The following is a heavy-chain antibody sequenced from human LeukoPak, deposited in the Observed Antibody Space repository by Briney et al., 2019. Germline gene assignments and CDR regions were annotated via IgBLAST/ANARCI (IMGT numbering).Heavy chain of an antibody. D-gene: IGHD1-26*01. J-gene: IGHJ4*02. CDR2: ISSNGGST. CDR1: GFTFSSYA. CDR3: ARDSTVVGATSFDY. Sequence: GGSLRLSCAASGFTFSSYAMHWVRQAPGKGLEYVSAISSNGGSTYYANSVKGRFTISRDNSKNTLYLQMGSLRAEDMAVYYCARDSTVVGATSFDYWGQGTLVTVSS. V-gene: IGHV3-64*01.